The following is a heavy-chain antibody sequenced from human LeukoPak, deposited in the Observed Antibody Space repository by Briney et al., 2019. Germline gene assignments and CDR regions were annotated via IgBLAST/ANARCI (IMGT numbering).Heavy chain of an antibody. CDR1: GYTFTGYY. D-gene: IGHD5-12*01. V-gene: IGHV1-2*02. Sequence: ASVKVSCKASGYTFTGYYMHWVRQAPGQGLEWMGWINPNSGGTNYAQKFQGRVTMTRDTSISTAYMELSRLRSDDTAVYYCARDKADIVATMECCGGDWDYWGQGTLVTVSS. J-gene: IGHJ4*02. CDR3: ARDKADIVATMECCGGDWDY. CDR2: INPNSGGT.